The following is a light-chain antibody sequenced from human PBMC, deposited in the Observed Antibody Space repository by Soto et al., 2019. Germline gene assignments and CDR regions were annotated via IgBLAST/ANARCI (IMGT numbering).Light chain of an antibody. J-gene: IGKJ2*02. Sequence: EIVMTQSPATLSVSPGERATLSSRASQSVSSNLAWYQRKPGQAPRLLIYGASTRATGIPARFSGSGSGTEFTLTISSLQSEDFAVYNCQQYNNWPRGTFGQGTKLEIK. CDR3: QQYNNWPRGT. CDR1: QSVSSN. CDR2: GAS. V-gene: IGKV3-15*01.